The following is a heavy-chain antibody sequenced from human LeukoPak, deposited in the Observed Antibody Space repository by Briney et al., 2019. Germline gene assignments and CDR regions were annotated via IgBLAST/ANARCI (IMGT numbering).Heavy chain of an antibody. Sequence: GGSLRLSCAASRFTFSSYWMSWVRQAPGKGLEWVANIKQDGSEKYYVDSVKGRFTISRDNAKNSLYLQMNSLRDEDTAVYYCARDSDSLENDYWGQGTLVTVSS. CDR3: ARDSDSLENDY. V-gene: IGHV3-7*01. D-gene: IGHD1-1*01. J-gene: IGHJ4*02. CDR1: RFTFSSYW. CDR2: IKQDGSEK.